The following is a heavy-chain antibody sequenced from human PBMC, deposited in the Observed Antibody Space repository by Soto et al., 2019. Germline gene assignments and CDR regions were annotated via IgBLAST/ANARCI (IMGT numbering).Heavy chain of an antibody. D-gene: IGHD1-26*01. J-gene: IGHJ6*02. CDR3: AHRRGTSCGLDV. Sequence: QITLKESGPTLVKPTQTLTLTCTFSGFSLTASGVGVGWIRQPPRKALEWLAIIYWDDDKRYSPSLESRLHITKDTSKNQVVLTMTNMDTVDTGTYYCAHRRGTSCGLDVWGQGTTVTVS. CDR2: IYWDDDK. CDR1: GFSLTASGVG. V-gene: IGHV2-5*02.